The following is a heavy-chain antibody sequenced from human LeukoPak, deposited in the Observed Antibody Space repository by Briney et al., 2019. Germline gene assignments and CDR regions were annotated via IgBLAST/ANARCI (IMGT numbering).Heavy chain of an antibody. D-gene: IGHD2-2*01. V-gene: IGHV4-59*01. CDR1: GDSISNYY. J-gene: IGHJ4*02. CDR3: ARYRLPDH. CDR2: IYYSGST. Sequence: SETLSLTCTVSGDSISNYYWSRIRQPPGKGLEWIGYIYYSGSTKYNPSLKSRVTISVDTSKNQFSLKLSSLSAADTAVYYCARYRLPDHWGQGTLVTVSS.